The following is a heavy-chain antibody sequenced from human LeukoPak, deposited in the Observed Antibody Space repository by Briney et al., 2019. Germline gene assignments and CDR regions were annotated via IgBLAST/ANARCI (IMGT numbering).Heavy chain of an antibody. J-gene: IGHJ4*02. D-gene: IGHD3/OR15-3a*01. CDR3: AKDQAWTDYFDY. CDR1: GGSISTSSYY. CDR2: IYYSGNT. V-gene: IGHV4-39*07. Sequence: PSETLSLTCTVSGGSISTSSYYWVWIRQPPGKGLEWIGSIYYSGNTYYNPSLKSRVTISVDTSKNQFSLKLSSVIAEDTAVYYCAKDQAWTDYFDYWGQGTLVTVSS.